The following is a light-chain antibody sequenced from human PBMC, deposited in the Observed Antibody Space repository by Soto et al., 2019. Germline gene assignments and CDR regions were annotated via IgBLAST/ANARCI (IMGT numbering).Light chain of an antibody. CDR2: SNS. CDR3: AAWDDSLNVPV. J-gene: IGLJ2*01. Sequence: VLTQPPSASGTPGQRVTISCSGSSSNIGSNIVNWFQQLPGTAPKLLIYSNSQRPSGVPDRFSGSKSGTSASLAISGLQSEDEADYYCAAWDDSLNVPVFGGGTKVTVL. V-gene: IGLV1-44*01. CDR1: SSNIGSNI.